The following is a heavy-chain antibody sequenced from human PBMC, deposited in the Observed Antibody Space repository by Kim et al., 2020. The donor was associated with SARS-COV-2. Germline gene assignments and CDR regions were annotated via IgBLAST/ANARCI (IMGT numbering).Heavy chain of an antibody. CDR2: ISGDGSNT. CDR1: GFTFSNYW. CDR3: ARVWRGYAADAFDV. D-gene: IGHD2-21*01. V-gene: IGHV3-74*01. J-gene: IGHJ3*01. Sequence: GGSLRLSCAASGFTFSNYWMHWVRQTPGKGLVCVSRISGDGSNTDYPDSVKGRFTISRDNAKSTLYLRMDSLRAEDTAIYYCARVWRGYAADAFDVWGQETMVTVSS.